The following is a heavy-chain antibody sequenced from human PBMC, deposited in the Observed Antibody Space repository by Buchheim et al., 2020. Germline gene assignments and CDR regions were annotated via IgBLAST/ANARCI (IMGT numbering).Heavy chain of an antibody. CDR3: ARGKRIAARPWGYYFDY. J-gene: IGHJ4*02. CDR1: GFTFSDYY. D-gene: IGHD6-6*01. CDR2: INHSGST. Sequence: QVQLVESGGGLVKPGGSLRLSCAASGFTFSDYYMSWIRQPPGKGLEWIGEINHSGSTNYNPSLKSRVTISVDTSKNQFSLKLSSVTAADTAVYYCARGKRIAARPWGYYFDYWGQGTL. V-gene: IGHV4-34*01.